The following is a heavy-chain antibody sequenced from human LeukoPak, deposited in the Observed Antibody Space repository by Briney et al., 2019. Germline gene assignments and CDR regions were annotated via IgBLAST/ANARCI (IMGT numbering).Heavy chain of an antibody. D-gene: IGHD1-26*01. CDR1: GFTFSTYA. CDR2: ISGSSGST. Sequence: TGGSLRLSCAASGFTFSTYAVNCVRQAPGKGLEWVAGISGSSGSTYYADSVKGRFTISRDNSKNTLYLQMSCLRAEDTAVYYCAKEASIWELTNYFDYWGQGTLVTVSS. J-gene: IGHJ4*02. CDR3: AKEASIWELTNYFDY. V-gene: IGHV3-23*01.